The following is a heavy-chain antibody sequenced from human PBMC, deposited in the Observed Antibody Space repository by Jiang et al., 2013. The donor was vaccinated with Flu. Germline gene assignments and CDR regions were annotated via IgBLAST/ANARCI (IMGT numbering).Heavy chain of an antibody. CDR1: GYTFTSYA. D-gene: IGHD4-17*01. V-gene: IGHV7-4-1*01. J-gene: IGHJ6*04. CDR2: INTNTGNP. Sequence: SGSELKKPGASVKVSCKASGYTFTSYAMNWVRQAPGQGLEWMGWINTNTGNPTYAQGFTGRFVFSLDTSVSTAYLQICSLKAEDTAVYYCARIGLDEDYGDYGYYYYYGMDVWGKGTTVTVSS. CDR3: ARIGLDEDYGDYGYYYYYGMDV.